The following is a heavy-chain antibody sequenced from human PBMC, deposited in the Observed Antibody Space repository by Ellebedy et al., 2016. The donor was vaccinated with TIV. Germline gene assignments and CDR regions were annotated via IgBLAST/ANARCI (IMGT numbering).Heavy chain of an antibody. D-gene: IGHD5-12*01. CDR1: GGSINNSSYF. Sequence: MPSETLSLTCTVSGGSINNSSYFWGWIRPPPGKGLEWIGTIYYSGTTYYNPSLKSRVTISVDTSTNQFSLNLTSVTVADTAVYYCVRDRYSGLDPWGQGTLVTVSS. V-gene: IGHV4-39*07. CDR2: IYYSGTT. J-gene: IGHJ5*02. CDR3: VRDRYSGLDP.